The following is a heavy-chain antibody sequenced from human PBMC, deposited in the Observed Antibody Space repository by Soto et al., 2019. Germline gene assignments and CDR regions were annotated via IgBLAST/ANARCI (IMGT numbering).Heavy chain of an antibody. CDR3: ARDRPPEWYYDSSGYLDY. D-gene: IGHD3-22*01. J-gene: IGHJ4*02. CDR2: ISSSGSTI. Sequence: QVQLVESGGGLVKPGGSLRLSCAASGFTFSDYYMSWIRQAPGKGLEWVSYISSSGSTIYYADSVKGRFTISRDNAKKSLYLEMNSLRAEDTAVYYGARDRPPEWYYDSSGYLDYWGQGALVTVSS. V-gene: IGHV3-11*01. CDR1: GFTFSDYY.